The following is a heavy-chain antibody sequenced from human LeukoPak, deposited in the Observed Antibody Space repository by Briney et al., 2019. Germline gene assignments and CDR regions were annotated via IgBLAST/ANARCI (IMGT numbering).Heavy chain of an antibody. CDR1: GFTFSSYW. CDR3: ARTRTLPIAGGFDT. CDR2: ISTDGSST. J-gene: IGHJ5*02. D-gene: IGHD3-16*01. Sequence: QPGGSLRLSCAASGFTFSSYWMHWVRQGPGKGLVWVSRISTDGSSTDYADSVKGRFTISRENAKNTLYLQMNSLRAEDTAVYYCARTRTLPIAGGFDTWGQGSPVTVSS. V-gene: IGHV3-74*01.